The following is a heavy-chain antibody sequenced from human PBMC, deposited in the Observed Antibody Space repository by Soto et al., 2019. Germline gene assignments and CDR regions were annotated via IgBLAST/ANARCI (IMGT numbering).Heavy chain of an antibody. CDR1: GFTFSSYG. CDR3: ARDLLTTVTTAPYYYYYGMDV. D-gene: IGHD4-17*01. J-gene: IGHJ6*02. Sequence: GGYPRLSCAVSGFTFSSYGMHWVRQAPGKGLEWVAVIWYDGSNKYYADSVKGRFTISRDNSKNTLYLQMNSLRAEDTAVYYCARDLLTTVTTAPYYYYYGMDVWGQGTTVTVS. V-gene: IGHV3-33*01. CDR2: IWYDGSNK.